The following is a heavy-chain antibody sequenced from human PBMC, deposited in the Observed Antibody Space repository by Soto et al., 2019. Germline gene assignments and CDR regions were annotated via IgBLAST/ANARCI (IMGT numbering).Heavy chain of an antibody. CDR2: INSDGSST. CDR1: GFTFSNYW. Sequence: EVQLVESGGGLVQPGGSLRLSCAASGFTFSNYWMYWVRQTPGKGLVWVSRINSDGSSTSYADSVKGRFTISRDNAKNTLYLQMNSLRAEDMAVYYCVRGGYYYGMDVWGQGTTVTVS. V-gene: IGHV3-74*01. CDR3: VRGGYYYGMDV. J-gene: IGHJ6*02.